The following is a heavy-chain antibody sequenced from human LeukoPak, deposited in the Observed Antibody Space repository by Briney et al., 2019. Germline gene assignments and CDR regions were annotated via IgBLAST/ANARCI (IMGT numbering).Heavy chain of an antibody. Sequence: PGGSLRLSCAASGFTFSNYWMTWVRQAPGKGLESVANIKQDGSEKYYVDSVKGRFTISRDNAKNSLYLQMNSLRAEDTAVYYCAKDGGSDPDSFDIWGQGTMVTVSS. V-gene: IGHV3-7*01. J-gene: IGHJ3*02. CDR2: IKQDGSEK. CDR3: AKDGGSDPDSFDI. CDR1: GFTFSNYW. D-gene: IGHD2-15*01.